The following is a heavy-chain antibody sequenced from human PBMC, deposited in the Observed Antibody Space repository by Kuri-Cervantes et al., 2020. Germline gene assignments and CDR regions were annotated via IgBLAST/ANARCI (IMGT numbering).Heavy chain of an antibody. CDR3: ARVPISDLLYPD. Sequence: ASVKVSCKASGYTFTGYYMHWVRQAPGQGLEWMGWINPNSGGTNYAQKFQGWVTMTRDTSISTAYMELSSLRSEDTAVYYCARVPISDLLYPDWGQGTLVTVSS. CDR2: INPNSGGT. CDR1: GYTFTGYY. V-gene: IGHV1-2*04. J-gene: IGHJ4*02. D-gene: IGHD2-8*01.